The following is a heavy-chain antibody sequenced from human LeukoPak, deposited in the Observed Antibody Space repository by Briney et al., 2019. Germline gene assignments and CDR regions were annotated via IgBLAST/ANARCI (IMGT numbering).Heavy chain of an antibody. V-gene: IGHV1-2*02. J-gene: IGHJ6*02. CDR3: ARSYGPGSYYNQLRYYYYGMDV. D-gene: IGHD3-10*01. CDR1: GYTFTGYY. CDR2: INPNSGGT. Sequence: ASVKVSCKASGYTFTGYYMHWVRQAPGQGLEWMGWINPNSGGTNYARKFQGRVTMTRDTSISTAYMELSRLRSDDTAVYYCARSYGPGSYYNQLRYYYYGMDVWGQGTTVTVSS.